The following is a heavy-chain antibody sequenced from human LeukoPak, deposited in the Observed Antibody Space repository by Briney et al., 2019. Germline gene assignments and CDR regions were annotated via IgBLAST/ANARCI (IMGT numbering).Heavy chain of an antibody. Sequence: SETLSLTCAVYGVSFSGYFLSWIRQPPGKGLEWMAEINHIGSTNYNPSLKSRVTISVDTSKNQFSMKLSSVTAAETGVYYCERGCRGSGSYFFDYWGQGTLVTVSS. J-gene: IGHJ4*02. CDR1: GVSFSGYF. CDR2: INHIGST. D-gene: IGHD3-10*01. V-gene: IGHV4-34*01. CDR3: ERGCRGSGSYFFDY.